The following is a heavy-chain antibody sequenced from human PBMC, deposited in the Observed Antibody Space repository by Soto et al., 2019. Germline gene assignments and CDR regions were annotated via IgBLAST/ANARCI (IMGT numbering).Heavy chain of an antibody. D-gene: IGHD5-12*01. V-gene: IGHV5-51*01. CDR2: IYPGDSDT. J-gene: IGHJ4*02. CDR1: GYTFRDYW. Sequence: PGESLKISCKGSGYTFRDYWIAWVRQMPGKGLEWMGIIYPGDSDTRYRPSFPGQVTISADKSISTAYLQWSSLKASDTAIYYCARAPPGRDGYNRFDFWGQGTLVTVSS. CDR3: ARAPPGRDGYNRFDF.